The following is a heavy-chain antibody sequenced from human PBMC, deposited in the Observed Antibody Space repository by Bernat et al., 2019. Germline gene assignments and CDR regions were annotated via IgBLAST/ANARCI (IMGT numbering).Heavy chain of an antibody. V-gene: IGHV3-74*02. CDR1: GFTFSSYW. CDR2: INSDGSST. J-gene: IGHJ4*02. CDR3: ARVADSAITIFGVVYYFDY. D-gene: IGHD3-3*01. Sequence: VQLVESGGGVVQPGRSLRLSCAASGFTFSSYWMHWVRQAPGKGLVWVSRINSDGSSTSYADSVKGRFTISRDNAKNTLYLQMNSLRAEDTAVYYCARVADSAITIFGVVYYFDYWGQGTLVTVSS.